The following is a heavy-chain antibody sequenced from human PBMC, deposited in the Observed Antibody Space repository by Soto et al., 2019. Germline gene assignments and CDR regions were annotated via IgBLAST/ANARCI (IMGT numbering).Heavy chain of an antibody. V-gene: IGHV4-59*01. CDR1: GGSISSYY. Sequence: SETLSLTCTVSGGSISSYYWSWIRQPPGKGLEWIGYIYYSGSTNYDPSLKSRVTISVDTSKNQFSLKLSSVTAADTAVYYCARDRRIAARRWELNYDGMDVWGQGTTVTVSS. CDR2: IYYSGST. D-gene: IGHD6-6*01. J-gene: IGHJ6*02. CDR3: ARDRRIAARRWELNYDGMDV.